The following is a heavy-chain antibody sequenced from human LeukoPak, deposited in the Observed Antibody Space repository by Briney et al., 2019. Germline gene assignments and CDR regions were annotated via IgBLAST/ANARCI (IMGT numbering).Heavy chain of an antibody. CDR2: ISSSSSYI. CDR1: GFTFSSYS. D-gene: IGHD4-17*01. J-gene: IGHJ4*02. V-gene: IGHV3-21*01. Sequence: PGGSLRLSCAASGFTFSSYSMNWVRQAPGKGLEWVSSISSSSSYIYYADSVKGRFTISRDNAKNSLYLQMNSLRAEDTAVYYCARERWGRGDYGDYHDYWGQGTLVTVSS. CDR3: ARERWGRGDYGDYHDY.